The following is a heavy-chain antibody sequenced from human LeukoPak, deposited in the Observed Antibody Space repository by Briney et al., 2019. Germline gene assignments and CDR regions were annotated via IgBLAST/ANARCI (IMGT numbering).Heavy chain of an antibody. V-gene: IGHV4-61*08. CDR1: GGSISSGGYY. CDR3: ARARLPAGQWLPDGKYFDY. CDR2: IYYSGST. D-gene: IGHD6-19*01. J-gene: IGHJ4*02. Sequence: PSETLSLTCTVSGGSISSGGYYWSWIRQPPGKGLEWIGYIYYSGSTNYNPSLKSRVTISVDTSKNQFSLKVSSVTAADTAVYYCARARLPAGQWLPDGKYFDYWGQGTLVTVSS.